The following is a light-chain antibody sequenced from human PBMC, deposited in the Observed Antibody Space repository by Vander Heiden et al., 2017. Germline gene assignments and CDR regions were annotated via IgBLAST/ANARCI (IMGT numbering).Light chain of an antibody. Sequence: QSALTQPASVSGSPGQSITIPCTGTSSDVGGYNYVSWYQQPPGNAPKLMIYDVSNRPAGVSNRFSGSKSGNTASLTISGLQAEDEADYYCSSYTISSTKVFGFGTKVTVL. CDR1: SSDVGGYNY. CDR2: DVS. CDR3: SSYTISSTKV. V-gene: IGLV2-14*01. J-gene: IGLJ1*01.